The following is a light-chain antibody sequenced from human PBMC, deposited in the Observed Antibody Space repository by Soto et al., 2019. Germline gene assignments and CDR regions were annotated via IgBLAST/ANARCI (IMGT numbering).Light chain of an antibody. CDR3: QQYNSYSST. Sequence: DIQMTQSPSILSASVGDRVTITCRASQSISSWLAWHQHKPGTAPKLLIYKASNLVSGVPSRFSGSGSGTDFTLTISSLQPDDFATYYCQQYNSYSSTFGQGTKLETK. V-gene: IGKV1-5*03. J-gene: IGKJ2*01. CDR1: QSISSW. CDR2: KAS.